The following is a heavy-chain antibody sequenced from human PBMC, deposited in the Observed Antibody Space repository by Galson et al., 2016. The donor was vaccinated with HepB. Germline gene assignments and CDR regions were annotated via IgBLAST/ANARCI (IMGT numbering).Heavy chain of an antibody. CDR1: GFTFDNWW. V-gene: IGHV3-7*01. Sequence: SLRLSCAASGFTFDNWWMMWVRQAPGKGLEWVADITTAGSAQAYVDSVRGRFTISRDNAKNSLYLQLTSLRAEDSAVYYCARGTREADYWGQGTLVTVSS. CDR2: ITTAGSAQ. J-gene: IGHJ4*02. CDR3: ARGTREADY.